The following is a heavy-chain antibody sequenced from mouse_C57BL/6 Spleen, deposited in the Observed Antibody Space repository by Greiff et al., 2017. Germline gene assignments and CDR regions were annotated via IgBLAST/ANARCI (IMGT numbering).Heavy chain of an antibody. Sequence: QVQLQQSGAELVKPGASVKISCKASGYAFSSYWMNWVKQRPGKGLEWIGQIYPGDGDTNYNGKFKGKATLTANKSSSTAYMQLSSLTSEDSAVYFCARFPSPKGWYFGVWGTGTTVTVSS. CDR1: GYAFSSYW. J-gene: IGHJ1*03. V-gene: IGHV1-80*01. CDR2: IYPGDGDT. CDR3: ARFPSPKGWYFGV.